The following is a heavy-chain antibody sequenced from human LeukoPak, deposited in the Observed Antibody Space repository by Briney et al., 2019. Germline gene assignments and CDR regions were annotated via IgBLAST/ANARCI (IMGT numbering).Heavy chain of an antibody. CDR3: ARGRRDYDYVWGSYRTNWFDP. D-gene: IGHD3-16*02. CDR1: GGSFSGYY. V-gene: IGHV4-34*01. J-gene: IGHJ5*02. Sequence: SETLSLTCAVYGGSFSGYYWSWIRQPPGKGLEWIGEINHSGSTNYNPSPKSRVTISVDTSKNQFSLKLSSVTAADTAVYYCARGRRDYDYVWGSYRTNWFDPWGQGTLVTVSS. CDR2: INHSGST.